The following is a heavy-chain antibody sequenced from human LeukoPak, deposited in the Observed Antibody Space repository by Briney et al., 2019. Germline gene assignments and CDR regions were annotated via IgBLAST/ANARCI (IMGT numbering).Heavy chain of an antibody. CDR2: ISGSGGST. V-gene: IGHV3-23*01. D-gene: IGHD2-2*01. CDR3: AKGFYCSSTSCYSIDYYYGMDV. J-gene: IGHJ6*02. CDR1: GFTFSSYA. Sequence: PGGSLRLSCAASGFTFSSYAMHWVRQAPGKGLEWVSAISGSGGSTYYADSVKGRFTISRDNSKNTLYLQMNSLRAEDTAVYYCAKGFYCSSTSCYSIDYYYGMDVWGQGTTVTASS.